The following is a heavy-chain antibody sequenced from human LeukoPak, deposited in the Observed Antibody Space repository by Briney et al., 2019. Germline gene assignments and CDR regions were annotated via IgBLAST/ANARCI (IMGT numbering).Heavy chain of an antibody. Sequence: KPSETLSLTCTVSGGSISSYYWSWIRQPPGKGLEWIGYIYYSGSTNYNPSLKSRDTISVDTSKNQFSLKLSSVTAADTAVYYCARMSIAARREFDYWGQGTLVTVSS. CDR1: GGSISSYY. J-gene: IGHJ4*02. V-gene: IGHV4-59*12. D-gene: IGHD6-6*01. CDR3: ARMSIAARREFDY. CDR2: IYYSGST.